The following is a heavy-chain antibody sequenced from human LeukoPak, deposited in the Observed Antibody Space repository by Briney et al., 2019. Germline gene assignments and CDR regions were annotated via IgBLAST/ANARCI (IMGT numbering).Heavy chain of an antibody. J-gene: IGHJ3*02. CDR2: ISYDGSNK. CDR3: ARGDGVVVTVVAFDI. D-gene: IGHD2-21*02. Sequence: PGGSLRLSCAASGFTYSSYAMHWVRQAPGKGLEWVAVISYDGSNKYYADSVKGRFTISRDNSKNTLYLQMNSLRAEDTAVYYCARGDGVVVTVVAFDIWGQGTMVTVSS. CDR1: GFTYSSYA. V-gene: IGHV3-30*04.